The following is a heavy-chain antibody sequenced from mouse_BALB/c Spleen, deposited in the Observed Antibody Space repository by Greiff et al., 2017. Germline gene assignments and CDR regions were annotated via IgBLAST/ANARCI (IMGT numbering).Heavy chain of an antibody. V-gene: IGHV1S53*02. CDR1: GYSFTDHA. CDR3: KRSNRYYYFDY. J-gene: IGHJ2*01. Sequence: QVQLQQSDAELVKPGASVKISCKASGYSFTDHAIHWVKQKPEQGLEWIGYICPGNGDIKYNEKFTGKATLTANKSSNTAYMQLNSLTSEDSAVYFCKRSNRYYYFDYWGQGTTLTVSS. D-gene: IGHD2-14*01. CDR2: ICPGNGDI.